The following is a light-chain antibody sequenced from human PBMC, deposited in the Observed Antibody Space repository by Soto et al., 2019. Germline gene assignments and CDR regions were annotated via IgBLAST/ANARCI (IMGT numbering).Light chain of an antibody. V-gene: IGLV1-51*01. CDR2: DSN. CDR1: SSNIGNNY. CDR3: ATWDRSLTGEV. Sequence: QSVLTQPPSVSAAPGQKVTISCSGSSSNIGNNYVSWFQQLPGTAPKLLIYDSNKRPSGSPDRFSGSKSGTSATLDITGLQTGDEADYYCATWDRSLTGEVFGGGTKVTVL. J-gene: IGLJ2*01.